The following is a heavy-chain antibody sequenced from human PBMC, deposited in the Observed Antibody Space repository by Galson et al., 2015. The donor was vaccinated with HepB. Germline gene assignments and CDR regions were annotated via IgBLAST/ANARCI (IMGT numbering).Heavy chain of an antibody. D-gene: IGHD3-22*01. Sequence: SVKVSCKASGYTFTSYYMHWVRQAPGQGLEWMGIINPSGGSTSYAQKLQGRVTMTRDTSTSTVYMELSSLRSEDTAVYYCARAFYYYDSSGQDAFDIWGQGTMVTVSS. CDR3: ARAFYYYDSSGQDAFDI. V-gene: IGHV1-46*04. J-gene: IGHJ3*02. CDR2: INPSGGST. CDR1: GYTFTSYY.